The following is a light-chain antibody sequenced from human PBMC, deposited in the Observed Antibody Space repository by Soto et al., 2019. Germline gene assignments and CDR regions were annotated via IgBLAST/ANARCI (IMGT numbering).Light chain of an antibody. CDR2: EVS. V-gene: IGLV2-14*02. CDR3: SAYAGSNTFV. Sequence: QSALSQPASVSGSPGQSVTISCSGTGNDVGNYNLVSWYQQHPGKVPKLLIYEVSRRPSGVSDRFSGSKSGNTASLTVSGLQADDEADYYCSAYAGSNTFVFGTGTKVTVL. CDR1: GNDVGNYNL. J-gene: IGLJ1*01.